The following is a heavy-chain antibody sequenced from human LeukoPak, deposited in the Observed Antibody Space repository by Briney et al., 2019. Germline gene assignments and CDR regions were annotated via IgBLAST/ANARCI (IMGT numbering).Heavy chain of an antibody. CDR2: IFYSGST. Sequence: PSETLSLTCTVSGGSISTSNYYWGWIRQPPGKGLEWIGNIFYSGSTYYSPSLRSRVTISLDTSRNQFSLKLSSVTAADTAVYYCARVSVGDGYNYYYYYYMDVWGKGTTVTISS. J-gene: IGHJ6*03. CDR1: GGSISTSNYY. V-gene: IGHV4-39*07. D-gene: IGHD5-24*01. CDR3: ARVSVGDGYNYYYYYYMDV.